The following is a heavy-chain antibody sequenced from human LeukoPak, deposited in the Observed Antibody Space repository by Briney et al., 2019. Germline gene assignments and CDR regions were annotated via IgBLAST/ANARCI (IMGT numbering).Heavy chain of an antibody. V-gene: IGHV3-30*18. CDR3: VKDSTLSFDY. J-gene: IGHJ4*02. Sequence: GRSLRLSCAASGFTFSGYAMHWVRQAPGKGLEWVAVISHDGSTKYDADSVKGRFTISRDNSKNKLFLQMNSLRAEDTALYYCVKDSTLSFDYWGQGTLVTVSS. CDR1: GFTFSGYA. CDR2: ISHDGSTK. D-gene: IGHD2/OR15-2a*01.